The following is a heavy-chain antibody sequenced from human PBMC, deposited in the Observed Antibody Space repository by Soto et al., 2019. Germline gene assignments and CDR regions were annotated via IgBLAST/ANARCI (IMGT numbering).Heavy chain of an antibody. V-gene: IGHV4-39*01. CDR1: GGSISSSSYY. D-gene: IGHD5-12*01. J-gene: IGHJ3*02. Sequence: SETLSLTCTVSGGSISSSSYYWGWIRQPPGKGLEWIGSIYYSGSTYYNPSLKSRVTISVDTSKNQFSLKLSSVTAADTAVYYCVAGGGLWLRFGAFDIWGQGTMVTVSS. CDR3: VAGGGLWLRFGAFDI. CDR2: IYYSGST.